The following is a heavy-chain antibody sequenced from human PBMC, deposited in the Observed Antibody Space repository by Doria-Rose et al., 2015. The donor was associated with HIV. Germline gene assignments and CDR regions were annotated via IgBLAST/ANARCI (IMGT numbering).Heavy chain of an antibody. CDR2: TYYTGTS. CDR1: GASVSSRGYY. V-gene: IGHV4-31*03. Sequence: GLVKPSETLSLTCSVSGASVSSRGYYWNWIRQVPGKGLESLGYTYYTGTSDYSPSLKSRLNMAVDTSKNQFSLKLSFVTVADTAVYYCARMGSYRELDYWGRGALVSVSA. CDR3: ARMGSYRELDY. D-gene: IGHD3-3*01. J-gene: IGHJ4*02.